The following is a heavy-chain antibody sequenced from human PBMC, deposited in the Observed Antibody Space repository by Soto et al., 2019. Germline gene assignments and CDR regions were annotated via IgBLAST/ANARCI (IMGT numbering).Heavy chain of an antibody. D-gene: IGHD1-26*01. CDR3: ARAIGGNDAFDI. CDR1: GYTFSSYN. V-gene: IGHV1-8*01. J-gene: IGHJ3*02. CDR2: MNPNSGNT. Sequence: ASVKVDSKGSGYTFSSYNFDVARQATGQGLEWMGWMNPNSGNTGYAQKFQGRVTMTSNTSISTAYVELSSLRSEDTAVYYCARAIGGNDAFDIWGQGTRVTVSS.